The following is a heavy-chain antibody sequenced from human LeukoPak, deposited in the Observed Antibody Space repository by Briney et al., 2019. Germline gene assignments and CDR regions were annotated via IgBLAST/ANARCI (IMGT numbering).Heavy chain of an antibody. V-gene: IGHV3-20*04. Sequence: GGSLRLSCAASGFTFDDYGMSWVRQAPGRGLEWVSGINWNGGSTGYADSVKGRFTISRDNAKNSLYLQMNSLRAEDTALYYCARDRYSGWNYYFDYWGQGTLVTVSS. CDR1: GFTFDDYG. J-gene: IGHJ4*02. D-gene: IGHD6-19*01. CDR3: ARDRYSGWNYYFDY. CDR2: INWNGGST.